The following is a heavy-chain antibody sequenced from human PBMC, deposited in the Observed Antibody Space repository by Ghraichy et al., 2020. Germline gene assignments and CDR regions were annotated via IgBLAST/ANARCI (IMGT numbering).Heavy chain of an antibody. D-gene: IGHD1-26*01. J-gene: IGHJ5*02. CDR2: ISGSGGST. CDR1: GFTFNNFA. Sequence: GGSLRLSCAASGFTFNNFAMNWVRQAPGKGLEWVSAISGSGGSTYYADSVKGRFTISRDKSKNTLYLQMNSLRAEDTALYYCVKDQGSYYGDNWFDPWGQGTLVTVSS. V-gene: IGHV3-23*01. CDR3: VKDQGSYYGDNWFDP.